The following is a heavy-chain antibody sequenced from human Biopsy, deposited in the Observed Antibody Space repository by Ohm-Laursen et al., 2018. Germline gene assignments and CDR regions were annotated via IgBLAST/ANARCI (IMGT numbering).Heavy chain of an antibody. V-gene: IGHV4-39*01. D-gene: IGHD5-24*01. CDR3: ARHDGNGPFALDS. J-gene: IGHJ4*02. CDR1: GGSLSSGSNY. Sequence: GTLSLTCAVSGGSLSSGSNYWAWIRQPPGKGLEWIGSVYHSGTTYYSPSLKSRVTISVDTSKNQLSLKVTSVTAADTAAYYCARHDGNGPFALDSWGQGTLVTVSS. CDR2: VYHSGTT.